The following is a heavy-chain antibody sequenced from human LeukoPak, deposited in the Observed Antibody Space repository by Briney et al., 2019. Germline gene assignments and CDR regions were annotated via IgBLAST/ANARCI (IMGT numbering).Heavy chain of an antibody. V-gene: IGHV4-4*07. J-gene: IGHJ6*02. CDR2: IYTSGST. CDR3: ARYCSSTSCPYYYGMDV. D-gene: IGHD2-2*01. Sequence: PSETLSLTCTVSGGSISSYYWSWIRQPAGKGLEWIGRIYTSGSTNYNPSLKSRVTMSVDTSKNQFSLKLSSVTAADTAVYYCARYCSSTSCPYYYGMDVWGQGTTVTVSS. CDR1: GGSISSYY.